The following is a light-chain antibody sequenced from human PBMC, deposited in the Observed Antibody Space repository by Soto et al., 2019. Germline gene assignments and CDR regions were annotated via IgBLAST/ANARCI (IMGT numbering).Light chain of an antibody. CDR2: GAS. CDR1: QSVGSN. Sequence: EIVMTRSPATLSVSPGERATLSCRASQSVGSNLDWYQQKPGQAPRLLIYGASTRATGIPARFSGSGSGTEFTLTISSLQSEDVAIYFCKQYNNGPPDRTVGQGTKVEI. J-gene: IGKJ1*01. V-gene: IGKV3-15*01. CDR3: KQYNNGPPDRT.